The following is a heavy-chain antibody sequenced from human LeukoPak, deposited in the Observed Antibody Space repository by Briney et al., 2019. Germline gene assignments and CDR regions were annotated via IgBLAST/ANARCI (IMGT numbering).Heavy chain of an antibody. V-gene: IGHV4-4*07. Sequence: SETLSLTCTVSGGSISSYYWSWIRQPAGKGLEWIGRIYTSGSTNYNPSLKSRVTISVDTSKNQFSLKLSSVTAADTAVYYCARTAIEQQLVLYWGQGTLVTVSS. CDR3: ARTAIEQQLVLY. CDR1: GGSISSYY. J-gene: IGHJ4*02. CDR2: IYTSGST. D-gene: IGHD6-13*01.